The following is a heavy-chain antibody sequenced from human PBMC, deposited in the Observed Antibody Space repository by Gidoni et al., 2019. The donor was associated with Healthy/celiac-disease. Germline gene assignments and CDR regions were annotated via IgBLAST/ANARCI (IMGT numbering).Heavy chain of an antibody. V-gene: IGHV3-53*02. CDR1: GFTVSSNY. Sequence: EVQLVETGGGLIQPGGSLRLSCAASGFTVSSNYMSWVRQAPGKGLEWVSVIYSGGSTYYADSVKGRFTISRDNSKNTLYLQMNSLRAEDTAVYYCARGRCSTSCYNYGMDVWGQGTTVTVSS. CDR2: IYSGGST. J-gene: IGHJ6*02. CDR3: ARGRCSTSCYNYGMDV. D-gene: IGHD2-2*01.